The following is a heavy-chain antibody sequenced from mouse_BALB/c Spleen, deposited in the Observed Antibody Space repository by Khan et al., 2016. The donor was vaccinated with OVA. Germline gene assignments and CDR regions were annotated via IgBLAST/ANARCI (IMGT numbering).Heavy chain of an antibody. CDR2: INPRSGYT. Sequence: QVQLKQSGAELARPGASVRMSCKASGYTFTSNTMHWVKKRPGQGLEWIGYINPRSGYTNFNQNFKDKATLTADKSSSTAYRQLSSLTSEDSAVYYCARRTTGYTMDYWGQGTSVTVSS. V-gene: IGHV1-4*01. CDR1: GYTFTSNT. D-gene: IGHD2-14*01. CDR3: ARRTTGYTMDY. J-gene: IGHJ4*01.